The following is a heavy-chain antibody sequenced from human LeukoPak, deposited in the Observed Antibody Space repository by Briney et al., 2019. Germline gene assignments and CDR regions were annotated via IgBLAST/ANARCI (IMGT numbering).Heavy chain of an antibody. CDR3: AMESYMTSSGVSLDY. D-gene: IGHD6-6*01. J-gene: IGHJ4*02. CDR2: VYWSGNT. V-gene: IGHV4-39*07. Sequence: KPSETLSLTCNVSGASVSSSSYYWGWVRQPPGKGLEWIGSVYWSGNTYYNPSLRSRLTISVDRSENQFSLNLNSVTAADTAVYYCAMESYMTSSGVSLDYWGQGTLVTVSS. CDR1: GASVSSSSYY.